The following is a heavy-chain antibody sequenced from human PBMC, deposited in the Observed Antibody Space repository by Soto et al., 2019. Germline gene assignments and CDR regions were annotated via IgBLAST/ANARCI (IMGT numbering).Heavy chain of an antibody. CDR2: ISGSGGTT. CDR3: VKGPGSCSGGSCYSATYYGMDV. D-gene: IGHD2-15*01. Sequence: GGSLRVSCAASGFTFTTYGISWVRQAPGKGLDWVSSISGSGGTTYYADSVRGRFTISRDNSKDTVYLQMNSLRAEDTALYYCVKGPGSCSGGSCYSATYYGMDVWGQGTTVTVSS. J-gene: IGHJ6*02. CDR1: GFTFTTYG. V-gene: IGHV3-23*01.